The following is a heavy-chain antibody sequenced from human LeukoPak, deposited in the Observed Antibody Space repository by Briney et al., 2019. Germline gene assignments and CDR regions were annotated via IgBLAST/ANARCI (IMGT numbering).Heavy chain of an antibody. CDR2: IYRDDTT. D-gene: IGHD3-16*01. CDR3: EKELMRLDVGEGDPGFDY. V-gene: IGHV3-53*01. J-gene: IGHJ4*02. CDR1: GFTVSTNY. Sequence: GGSLRLSCAASGFTVSTNYMSWVRQAPGKGLEWVSVIYRDDTTYYADSVKGRFTISRDNSKNTLYLQMNSLRAEDTAVYYCEKELMRLDVGEGDPGFDYWGQGTLVTVSS.